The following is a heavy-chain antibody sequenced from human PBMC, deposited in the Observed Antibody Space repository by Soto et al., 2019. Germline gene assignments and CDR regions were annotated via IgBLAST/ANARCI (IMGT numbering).Heavy chain of an antibody. CDR2: IRSKANSYAT. CDR1: GFTFSGSA. V-gene: IGHV3-73*01. J-gene: IGHJ6*02. D-gene: IGHD3-10*01. Sequence: GGSLRLSCAASGFTFSGSAMHWVRQASGKGLEWVGRIRSKANSYATAYAVSVKGRFTISRDDSKNTAYLQMNSLKTEDTAVYYCTGRSYGMDVWGQGNTVTVSS. CDR3: TGRSYGMDV.